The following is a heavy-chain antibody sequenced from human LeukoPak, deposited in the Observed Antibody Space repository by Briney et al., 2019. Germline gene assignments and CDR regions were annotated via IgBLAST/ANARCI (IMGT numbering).Heavy chain of an antibody. J-gene: IGHJ2*01. D-gene: IGHD3-22*01. V-gene: IGHV4-34*01. CDR1: GGSLSGYY. Sequence: SETLSLTCAVNGGSLSGYYWSWIRQPPGKGLEWIGEINHSGSTKYYPSLKSRVTISVDTPKNQFSLKLSSVTAADTAVYYCARGRRAYYYDSRGYQRYFDLWGRGTLVTVSS. CDR3: ARGRRAYYYDSRGYQRYFDL. CDR2: INHSGST.